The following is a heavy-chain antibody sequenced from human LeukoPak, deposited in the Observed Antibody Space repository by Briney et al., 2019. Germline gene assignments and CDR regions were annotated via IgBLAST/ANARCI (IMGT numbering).Heavy chain of an antibody. J-gene: IGHJ6*02. CDR3: ARAFPYSSGWYCMGV. Sequence: GGSLRLSCAASGFTFSNAWMNWVRQAPGKGLEWVAVISYDGSNKYYADSVKGRFTISRDNSKNTLYLQMNSLRAEDTAVYYCARAFPYSSGWYCMGVWGQGTTVTVSS. D-gene: IGHD6-19*01. V-gene: IGHV3-30-3*01. CDR2: ISYDGSNK. CDR1: GFTFSNAW.